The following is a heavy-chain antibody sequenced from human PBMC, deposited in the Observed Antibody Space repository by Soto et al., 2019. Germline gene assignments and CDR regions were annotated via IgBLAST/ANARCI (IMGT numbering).Heavy chain of an antibody. Sequence: GGSLRLSCAASGFTFSSYSMNWVRRAPGKGLEWVSYISSSSSTIYYADSVKGRFTISRDNAKNSLYLQMNSLRAEDTAVYYCARGPLTYYYGSGIFDYWGQGTLVTVSS. CDR2: ISSSSSTI. J-gene: IGHJ4*02. CDR1: GFTFSSYS. V-gene: IGHV3-48*01. CDR3: ARGPLTYYYGSGIFDY. D-gene: IGHD3-10*01.